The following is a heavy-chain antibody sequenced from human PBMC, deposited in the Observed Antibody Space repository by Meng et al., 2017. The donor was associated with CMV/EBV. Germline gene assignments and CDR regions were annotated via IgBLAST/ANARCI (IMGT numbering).Heavy chain of an antibody. CDR1: GFSFSTSGVG. V-gene: IGHV2-5*02. D-gene: IGHD5-24*01. CDR2: IYWDDDK. J-gene: IGHJ4*02. Sequence: PLKESCPTQVKPTQTLTLPCALSGFSFSTSGVGVGWIRQTPGKALEWLALIYWDDDKRYRPSLTSRLTITKDTSKNQVVLTMTNMDPVDTATYYCAHRLASAGSLQLPFDYRGQGTLVTVSS. CDR3: AHRLASAGSLQLPFDY.